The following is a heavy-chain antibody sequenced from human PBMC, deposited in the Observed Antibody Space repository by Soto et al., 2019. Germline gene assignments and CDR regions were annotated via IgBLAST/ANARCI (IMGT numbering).Heavy chain of an antibody. Sequence: SVKVSCKASGGTFSSYAISWVRQAPGQGLEWMGGIIPIFGTANYAQKFQGRVTITADESTSTAYMELSSLRSEDTAVYYCANGNQPYYYYGMDVWGQGTTVTVSS. CDR2: IIPIFGTA. CDR1: GGTFSSYA. CDR3: ANGNQPYYYYGMDV. D-gene: IGHD1-1*01. J-gene: IGHJ6*02. V-gene: IGHV1-69*13.